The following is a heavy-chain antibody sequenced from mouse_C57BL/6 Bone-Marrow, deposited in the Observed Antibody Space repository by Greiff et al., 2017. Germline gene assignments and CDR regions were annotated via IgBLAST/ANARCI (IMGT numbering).Heavy chain of an antibody. D-gene: IGHD1-1*01. CDR2: IDPNSGGT. CDR3: ASDYYGSSYWFAY. V-gene: IGHV1-72*01. Sequence: QVQLKQPGAELVKPGASVKLSCKASGYTFTSYWMHWVKQRPGRGLEWIGRIDPNSGGTKYNEKFKSKATLTLDKPSSTAYMQLSSLTSEDSAVYYCASDYYGSSYWFAYWGQGTLVTVSA. J-gene: IGHJ3*01. CDR1: GYTFTSYW.